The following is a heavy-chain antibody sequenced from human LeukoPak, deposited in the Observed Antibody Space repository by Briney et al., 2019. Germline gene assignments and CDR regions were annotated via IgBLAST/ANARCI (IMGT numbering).Heavy chain of an antibody. CDR2: IYYSGST. CDR1: GGSISSSSYY. J-gene: IGHJ6*02. D-gene: IGHD6-19*01. CDR3: ARTGSVVAGTPYYYYGMDV. Sequence: SETLSLTCTVSGGSISSSSYYWGWIRQPPGKGLEWIGSIYYSGSTYYNPSLTSRVTISVDTSKNQFSLKLSSVTAADTAVYYCARTGSVVAGTPYYYYGMDVWGQGTTVTVSS. V-gene: IGHV4-39*07.